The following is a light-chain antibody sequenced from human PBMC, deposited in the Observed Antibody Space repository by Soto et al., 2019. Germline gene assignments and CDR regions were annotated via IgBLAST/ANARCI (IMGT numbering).Light chain of an antibody. V-gene: IGKV1-33*01. CDR2: GAS. J-gene: IGKJ4*01. CDR1: QYVRNN. Sequence: IRLTQSPPSLIASVGDRVTITCQASQYVRNNLNSYQQKPGEPHKLLISGASNLEPGVPARFSGSGSGADFTIIISDLQPEDGATYFCQQYDNIILSFGGGTKVEI. CDR3: QQYDNIILS.